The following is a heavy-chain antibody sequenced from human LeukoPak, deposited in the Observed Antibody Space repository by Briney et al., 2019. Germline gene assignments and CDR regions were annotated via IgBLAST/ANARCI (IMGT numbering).Heavy chain of an antibody. CDR1: GGPISSGSYY. J-gene: IGHJ4*02. Sequence: TSETLSLTCTVSGGPISSGSYYWSWIRQPAGKGLEWIGRIYTSGSTNYNPSLKSRVTTSVDTSKNQFSLKLSSVTAADTAVYYCARESITMIVGYYFDYWGQGTLVTVSS. V-gene: IGHV4-61*02. CDR3: ARESITMIVGYYFDY. D-gene: IGHD3-22*01. CDR2: IYTSGST.